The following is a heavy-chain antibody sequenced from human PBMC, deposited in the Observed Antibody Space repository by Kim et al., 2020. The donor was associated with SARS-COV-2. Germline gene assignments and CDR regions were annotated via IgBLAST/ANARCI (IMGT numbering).Heavy chain of an antibody. J-gene: IGHJ6*02. CDR1: GGSFSGYY. D-gene: IGHD3-10*01. V-gene: IGHV4-34*01. CDR2: INHSGST. Sequence: SETLSLTCAVYGGSFSGYYWSWIRQPPGKGLEWIGEINHSGSTNYNPSLKSRVTISVDTSKNQFSLKLSSVTAADTAVYYWARGKRPMVRGVKGLSGCYGMDVWGQGTTVTVSS. CDR3: ARGKRPMVRGVKGLSGCYGMDV.